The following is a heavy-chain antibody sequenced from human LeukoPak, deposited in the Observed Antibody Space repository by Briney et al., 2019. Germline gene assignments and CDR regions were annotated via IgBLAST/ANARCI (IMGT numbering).Heavy chain of an antibody. Sequence: GGSLRLSCAASGLTFSGYSMNWVRQAPGKGLEWISYMSNERSIIADSVKGRFTISRDNAENSLYLQMNSLRAEDTAVYYCARDTNWSFDYWGQGILVTVSS. J-gene: IGHJ4*02. CDR2: MSNERSII. D-gene: IGHD2-8*01. CDR1: GLTFSGYS. V-gene: IGHV3-48*01. CDR3: ARDTNWSFDY.